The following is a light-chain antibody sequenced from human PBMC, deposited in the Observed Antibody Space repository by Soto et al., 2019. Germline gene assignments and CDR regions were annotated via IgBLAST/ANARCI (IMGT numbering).Light chain of an antibody. CDR1: QDISNY. V-gene: IGKV1-33*01. CDR3: QQYDRFPFT. Sequence: DIQMTQSPSSLSASVGDRVTITCQASQDISNYLNWYQQKPGKAPKFVIYDASNLETGVPSRFSGSRSGTDFNFTISSLQPEDIATYYWQQYDRFPFTFGPGTKVDIK. J-gene: IGKJ3*01. CDR2: DAS.